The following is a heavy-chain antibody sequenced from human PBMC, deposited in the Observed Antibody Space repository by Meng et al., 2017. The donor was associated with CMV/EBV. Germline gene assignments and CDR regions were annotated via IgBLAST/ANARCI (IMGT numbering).Heavy chain of an antibody. V-gene: IGHV3-21*01. CDR1: GFTFSSYS. CDR2: ISSSSSYI. Sequence: GGSLRPSCAASGFTFSSYSMNWVRQAPGKGLEWVSSISSSSSYIYYADSVKGRFTISRDNAKNSLYLQMNSLRAEDTAVYCCARDRIAARIYYGMDVWGQGTTVTVSS. J-gene: IGHJ6*02. D-gene: IGHD6-6*01. CDR3: ARDRIAARIYYGMDV.